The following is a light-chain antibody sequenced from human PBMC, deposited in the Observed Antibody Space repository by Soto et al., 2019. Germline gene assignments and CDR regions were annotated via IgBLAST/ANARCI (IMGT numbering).Light chain of an antibody. CDR1: QSISSF. J-gene: IGKJ1*01. Sequence: DIQMTQSPSTLSASVGDRVTITCRASQSISSFLAWYQQKPGKAPKLLIYDASSLESGVPSRFSGSGSGTEFTLTISCLQSEDFATYYCQQYYSYPRTFGQGTKVDIK. CDR2: DAS. V-gene: IGKV1-5*01. CDR3: QQYYSYPRT.